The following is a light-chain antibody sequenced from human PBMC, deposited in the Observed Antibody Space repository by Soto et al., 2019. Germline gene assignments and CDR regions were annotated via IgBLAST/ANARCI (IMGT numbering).Light chain of an antibody. CDR1: QTILSTSNNRNY. V-gene: IGKV4-1*01. CDR2: WAS. Sequence: DIVMTQSPDSLAVSLGERATITCKSSQTILSTSNNRNYLAWYRQKPGQSPRLXIYWASTRESGVPDRISGSGSETDLTITISSLQAEDVEVYDCQQYVSLPLTFGGGTKVDIK. J-gene: IGKJ4*01. CDR3: QQYVSLPLT.